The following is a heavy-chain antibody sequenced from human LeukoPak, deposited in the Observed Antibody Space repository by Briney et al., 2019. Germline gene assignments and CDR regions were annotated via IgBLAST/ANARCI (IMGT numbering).Heavy chain of an antibody. CDR1: GYSFNSYW. CDR3: ARSVEMATIPMDY. J-gene: IGHJ4*02. Sequence: GESLKISCKGSGYSFNSYWIGWVRQMPGKGLEWMGIIYPGDSDTRYSPSFQGQVTISADKSISTAYLQWSSLKASDTAMYYCARSVEMATIPMDYWGQGTLVTVSS. V-gene: IGHV5-51*01. D-gene: IGHD5-24*01. CDR2: IYPGDSDT.